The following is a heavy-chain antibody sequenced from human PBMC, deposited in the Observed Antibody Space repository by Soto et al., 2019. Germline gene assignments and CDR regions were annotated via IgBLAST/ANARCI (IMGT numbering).Heavy chain of an antibody. CDR2: MNPNSGNT. CDR1: GYTFTSYD. D-gene: IGHD5-12*01. CDR3: ARIRGGYDIYYYGMDV. Sequence: ASVKVSCKASGYTFTSYDVNWVRQATGQGLEWMGWMNPNSGNTGYAQKFQGRVTMTRNTSISTAYMELSSLGSVDTATYYCARIRGGYDIYYYGMDVWGQGTTVTVSS. V-gene: IGHV1-8*01. J-gene: IGHJ6*02.